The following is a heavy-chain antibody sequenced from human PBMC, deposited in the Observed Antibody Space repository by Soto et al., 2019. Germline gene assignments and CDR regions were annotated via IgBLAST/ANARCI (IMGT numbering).Heavy chain of an antibody. V-gene: IGHV3-48*02. CDR1: GFPFSIYS. J-gene: IGHJ4*02. Sequence: EVQLVESGGGLVQPGGSLRLTCVASGFPFSIYSMNWVRQAPGKGLEWSSYITSDTNTIKYADSVKGRFTISRDNAKKLVYLQMNSLRDEATAVYFCARSVEGHFDYWGQGTVVTVSS. D-gene: IGHD6-19*01. CDR2: ITSDTNTI. CDR3: ARSVEGHFDY.